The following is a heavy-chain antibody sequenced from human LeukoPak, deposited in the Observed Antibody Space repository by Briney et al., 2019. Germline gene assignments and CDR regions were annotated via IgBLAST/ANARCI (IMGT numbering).Heavy chain of an antibody. Sequence: GASVKVSCKVSGYTLTELSMHWVRQAPGKGLEWMGGFDPEDGETIYAQKFQGRVTMTEDTSTDTAYMELSSLRSEDTAVYYCATIEGYCSGGSCYHFDYWGQGTLVTVSS. CDR2: FDPEDGET. J-gene: IGHJ4*02. CDR3: ATIEGYCSGGSCYHFDY. CDR1: GYTLTELS. V-gene: IGHV1-24*01. D-gene: IGHD2-15*01.